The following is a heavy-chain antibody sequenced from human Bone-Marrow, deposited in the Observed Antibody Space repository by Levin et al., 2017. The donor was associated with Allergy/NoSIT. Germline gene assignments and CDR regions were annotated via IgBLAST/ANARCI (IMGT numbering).Heavy chain of an antibody. J-gene: IGHJ4*02. V-gene: IGHV3-72*01. CDR1: GFTFSDYY. CDR3: VREKGRRAYNFDC. D-gene: IGHD4-11*01. CDR2: IRNKDNSYAT. Sequence: GGSLRLSCAVSGFTFSDYYMDWVRQAPGKGLEWVGRIRNKDNSYATEYAASVKGRFTISGDDSKNSLFLQMNSLETEDTAVYYCVREKGRRAYNFDCWGQGTLVPVSS.